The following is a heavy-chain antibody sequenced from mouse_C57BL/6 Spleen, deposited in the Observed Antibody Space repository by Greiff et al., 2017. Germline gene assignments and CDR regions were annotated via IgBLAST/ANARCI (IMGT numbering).Heavy chain of an antibody. Sequence: QVQLQQSGAELVKPGASVKLSCKASGYTFTSYWMHWVKQRPGAGLEWIGYINPSSGYTKSNQKFKDKATLTADKSSSTAYMQLSSLTYEDSAVYYCARSLYDGYYDFDYWGQGTTLTVSS. V-gene: IGHV1-7*01. CDR3: ARSLYDGYYDFDY. J-gene: IGHJ2*01. D-gene: IGHD2-3*01. CDR2: INPSSGYT. CDR1: GYTFTSYW.